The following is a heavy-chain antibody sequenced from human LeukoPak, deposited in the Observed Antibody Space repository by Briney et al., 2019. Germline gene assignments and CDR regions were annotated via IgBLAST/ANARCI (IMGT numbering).Heavy chain of an antibody. D-gene: IGHD1-26*01. J-gene: IGHJ5*02. V-gene: IGHV5-51*01. CDR1: GYIFNNYW. CDR2: IYPGDSDT. Sequence: GDSLKISCKGSGYIFNNYWITWVRQVLGKGLEWMGIIYPGDSDTRYSPSFQGQVTISADKSISTAYLQWSSLKASDTAIYYCARHAKVGATNSWFDPWGQGTLVIVSS. CDR3: ARHAKVGATNSWFDP.